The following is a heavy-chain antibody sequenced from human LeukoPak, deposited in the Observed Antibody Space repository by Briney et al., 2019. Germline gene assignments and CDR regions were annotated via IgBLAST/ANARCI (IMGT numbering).Heavy chain of an antibody. J-gene: IGHJ5*02. CDR3: AKDGLAYCGGDCYHNWFDP. V-gene: IGHV3-30*18. Sequence: GRSLRLSCAASGFTFSSYGMHWVRQAPGKGLEWVAVISYDGSNKYYADSVKGRFTISRDNSKNTLYLQMNSLRAEDTAVYYCAKDGLAYCGGDCYHNWFDPWGQGTLVTVSS. CDR2: ISYDGSNK. CDR1: GFTFSSYG. D-gene: IGHD2-21*02.